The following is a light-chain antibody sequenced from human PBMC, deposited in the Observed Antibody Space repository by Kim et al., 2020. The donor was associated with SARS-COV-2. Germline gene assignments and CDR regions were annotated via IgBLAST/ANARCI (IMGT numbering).Light chain of an antibody. Sequence: DVQMTQSPSTLSASVGDRVTISCRASQSVSTWLAWYQQKPGKAPKLLIYKASNLESGLPSRFSGSGSGTEFTLTISSLQAEDFATYFCQQYNSGWTFGQGTKMNIK. J-gene: IGKJ1*01. CDR3: QQYNSGWT. CDR1: QSVSTW. CDR2: KAS. V-gene: IGKV1-5*03.